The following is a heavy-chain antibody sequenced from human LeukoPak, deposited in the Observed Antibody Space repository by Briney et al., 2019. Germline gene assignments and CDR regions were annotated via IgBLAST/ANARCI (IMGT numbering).Heavy chain of an antibody. V-gene: IGHV1-46*01. CDR2: ISPSGGST. J-gene: IGHJ6*03. Sequence: ASVKVSCKAFGYTFTSNYMHWVRQAPGQGPEWMGVISPSGGSTTYAQKFQGRVTLTRDMSTSTDYLELSSLRSEDTAVYYCARDHQGTYFDFWSGSKANNYYYMDVWGKGTTVTVSS. CDR3: ARDHQGTYFDFWSGSKANNYYYMDV. D-gene: IGHD3-3*01. CDR1: GYTFTSNY.